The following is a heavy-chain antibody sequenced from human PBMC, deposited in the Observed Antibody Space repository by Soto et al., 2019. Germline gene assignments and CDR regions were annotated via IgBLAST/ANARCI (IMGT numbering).Heavy chain of an antibody. J-gene: IGHJ5*02. D-gene: IGHD2-8*01. V-gene: IGHV1-2*02. CDR1: GYTFTGYY. CDR3: ARSAIVLRVYVPTNDWFDP. Sequence: GASVKVSCKASGYTFTGYYMHWVRQAPGQGLEWMGWINPNSGGTKSAQKFQGRVTMTWDTSIPTAYMEMSSLRYDDTAVYYCARSAIVLRVYVPTNDWFDPWGQGTLVTVSS. CDR2: INPNSGGT.